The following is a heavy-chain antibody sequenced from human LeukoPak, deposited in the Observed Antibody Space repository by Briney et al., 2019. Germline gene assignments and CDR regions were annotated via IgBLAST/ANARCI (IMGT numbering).Heavy chain of an antibody. CDR3: ARGRDGYPYNF. CDR1: GFTFSGYA. D-gene: IGHD5-24*01. CDR2: VSSTGSNT. J-gene: IGHJ4*02. V-gene: IGHV3-21*01. Sequence: GGSLRLSCAASGFTFSGYAMNWVRQAPGKGLEWVPSVSSTGSNTYYADSVRGRFTISRDSAKNPVYLQMYSLRPEDTAMYYCARGRDGYPYNFWGQGTLVTVSS.